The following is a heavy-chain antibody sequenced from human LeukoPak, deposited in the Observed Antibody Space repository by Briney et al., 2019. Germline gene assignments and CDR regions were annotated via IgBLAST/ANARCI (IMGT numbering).Heavy chain of an antibody. D-gene: IGHD1-1*01. J-gene: IGHJ5*02. V-gene: IGHV3-21*01. CDR2: ISSRSTFT. CDR1: GLAFSNYS. CDR3: GREPLTTRQNLFDP. Sequence: GGSLRLSCAVSGLAFSNYSMNWVRQAPGKGLEWVSSISSRSTFTYYADSVKGRFTISRANAKNLLFLQMGSLRAEDTAVYYGGREPLTTRQNLFDPWGQETLVTVS.